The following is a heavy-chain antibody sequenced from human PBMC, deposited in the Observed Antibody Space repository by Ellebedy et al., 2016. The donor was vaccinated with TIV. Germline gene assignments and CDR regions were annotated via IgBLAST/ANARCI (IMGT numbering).Heavy chain of an antibody. CDR3: ARDSGRRRSWDNDY. CDR2: LSGNSDYT. CDR1: GFIFSDYA. D-gene: IGHD3-10*01. J-gene: IGHJ4*02. Sequence: GESLKISCAASGFIFSDYAMTWVRQAPGKGLECVAALSGNSDYTFYADSVKGRFTISRDNSRNTVYLQMNNLRAEDTAVYYCARDSGRRRSWDNDYWGQGTLVTVSS. V-gene: IGHV3-23*01.